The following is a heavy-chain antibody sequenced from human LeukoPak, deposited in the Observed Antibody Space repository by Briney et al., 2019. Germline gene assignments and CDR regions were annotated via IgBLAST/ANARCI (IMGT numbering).Heavy chain of an antibody. J-gene: IGHJ2*01. CDR1: GYTFTSYG. Sequence: ASVKVSCQASGYTFTSYGISGVRQAPGQGLEWMGWISAYNGNTNYAQKLQGRVTMNTDTSTSTAYMELRSLRSDDTAVYYCARVRTSWGWYFDLWGRGTLVTVSS. D-gene: IGHD2-2*01. CDR3: ARVRTSWGWYFDL. V-gene: IGHV1-18*01. CDR2: ISAYNGNT.